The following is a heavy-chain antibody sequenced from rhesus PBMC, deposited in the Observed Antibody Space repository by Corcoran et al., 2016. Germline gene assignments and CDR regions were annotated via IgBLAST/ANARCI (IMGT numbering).Heavy chain of an antibody. V-gene: IGHV4S10*01. J-gene: IGHJ4*01. Sequence: QVQLQESGPGVVKPSETLSLTCAVSGGSISDSYRWSWIRQPPGKGLEWIGYIYGSSTSTNYNPSLKSRVTLSKDTSKHPFSLKLSSVTAADTAVYYCVGYCTSTTCYVFDYWGQGVLVTVSS. D-gene: IGHD2-2*01. CDR2: IYGSSTST. CDR1: GGSISDSYR. CDR3: VGYCTSTTCYVFDY.